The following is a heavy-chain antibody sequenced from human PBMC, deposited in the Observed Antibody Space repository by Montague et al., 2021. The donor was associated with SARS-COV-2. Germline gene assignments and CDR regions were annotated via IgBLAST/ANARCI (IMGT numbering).Heavy chain of an antibody. CDR1: GGAINSSNW. V-gene: IGHV4-4*02. CDR2: IYHWGST. CDR3: ARAQNTCFIANCVNYFEV. D-gene: IGHD1-1*01. Sequence: SETLSLTCVVSGGAINSSNWWSWVRQPPGKGLEWIGEIYHWGSTNYNPPLKSRVTISIDKSTNQLSLKLSSVTAADTAVYYCARAQNTCFIANCVNYFEVWGLGALVTVSS. J-gene: IGHJ4*02.